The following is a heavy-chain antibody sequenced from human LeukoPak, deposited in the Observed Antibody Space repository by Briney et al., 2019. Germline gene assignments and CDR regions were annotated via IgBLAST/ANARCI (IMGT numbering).Heavy chain of an antibody. V-gene: IGHV4-39*07. CDR3: ARELIAAPVLGAFDI. Sequence: SETLSLTCTVSGGSISSSSYYWAWIRQPPGEGLEWIATIYYSGSTYYNPSLKGRLTIAVDTSKSQVSLRLTPVSAADTAVYYCARELIAAPVLGAFDIWGQGTVVTVSS. CDR1: GGSISSSSYY. J-gene: IGHJ3*02. D-gene: IGHD6-6*01. CDR2: IYYSGST.